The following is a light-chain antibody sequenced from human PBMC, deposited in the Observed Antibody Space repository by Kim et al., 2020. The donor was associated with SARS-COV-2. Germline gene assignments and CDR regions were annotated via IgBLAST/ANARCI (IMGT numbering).Light chain of an antibody. CDR1: TGAVTSGLH. CDR3: LLSYNTAGPV. V-gene: IGLV7-46*01. Sequence: GGSVTLPGGSSTGAVTSGLHPYWFQQKPGQAPRTLIYDTSNKHSWTPARFSGSLLGGKGALTLSGAQPEDEAEYYCLLSYNTAGPVFGGGTQLTVL. J-gene: IGLJ2*01. CDR2: DTS.